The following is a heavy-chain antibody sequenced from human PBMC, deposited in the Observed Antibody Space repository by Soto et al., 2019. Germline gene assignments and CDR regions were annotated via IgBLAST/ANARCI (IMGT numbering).Heavy chain of an antibody. Sequence: GGSLRLSCTASGFTFGDYAMSWFRQAPGKGLEWVGFIRSKAYGGKTEYAASVKGRFTISRDDSKSIAYLQMNSLKTEDTAVYYCTRDPDYGDYEGGGWGQGTLVTVSS. D-gene: IGHD4-17*01. J-gene: IGHJ4*02. CDR1: GFTFGDYA. V-gene: IGHV3-49*03. CDR2: IRSKAYGGKT. CDR3: TRDPDYGDYEGGG.